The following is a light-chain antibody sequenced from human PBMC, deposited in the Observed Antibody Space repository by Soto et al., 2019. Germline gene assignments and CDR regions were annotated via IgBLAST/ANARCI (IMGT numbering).Light chain of an antibody. CDR1: QSVSSK. Sequence: DIVLTHSPATLSLSPGEGAALSCRASQSVSSKLAWYQQKPGQAPRLLIYGASSRATGIPDRFSGSGSGTDFTLTISRLEPEDFAVYYCQQYGSSVWTFGQGTKVDIK. J-gene: IGKJ1*01. CDR2: GAS. CDR3: QQYGSSVWT. V-gene: IGKV3-20*01.